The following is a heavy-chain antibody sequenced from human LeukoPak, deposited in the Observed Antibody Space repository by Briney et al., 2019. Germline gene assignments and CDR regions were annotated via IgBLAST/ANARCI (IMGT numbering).Heavy chain of an antibody. CDR3: AKDYGSGSYPYLLFDY. V-gene: IGHV3-23*01. D-gene: IGHD3-10*01. Sequence: GGSLRLSCAASGFTFSSYGMSWVRQAPGRGLEWVSAISGSGGSTYYADSVKGRFTISRDNSKNTLYVKMNSLRAEDTAVYYCAKDYGSGSYPYLLFDYWGQGTLVTVSS. J-gene: IGHJ4*02. CDR2: ISGSGGST. CDR1: GFTFSSYG.